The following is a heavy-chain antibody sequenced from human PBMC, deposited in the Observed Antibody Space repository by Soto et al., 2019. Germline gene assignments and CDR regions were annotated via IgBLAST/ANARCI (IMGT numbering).Heavy chain of an antibody. V-gene: IGHV1-18*04. J-gene: IGHJ6*02. CDR1: GYTFTSYG. Sequence: QVQLVQSGAEVKKPGASVKVSCKASGYTFTSYGISWVRQAPGQGLEWMGWISAYNGNTNYAQKLQGRVTMTTDTSTSTAYMELRSLRSDDTAVYYCARSRGGPARYYYYYYGMDVWGQGTTVTVSS. CDR2: ISAYNGNT. D-gene: IGHD2-15*01. CDR3: ARSRGGPARYYYYYYGMDV.